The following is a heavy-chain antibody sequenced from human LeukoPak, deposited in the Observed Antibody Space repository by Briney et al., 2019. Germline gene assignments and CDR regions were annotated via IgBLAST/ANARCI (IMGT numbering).Heavy chain of an antibody. CDR1: GFTFSSYS. Sequence: NSGGSLRLSCAASGFTFSSYSMNWVRQAPGKGLEWVSSISSSSSYIYYADSVKGRFTISRDNAKNSLYLQMNSLRAEDTAVYYCARDLSREWELLNYYYYYMDVWGKGITVTVSS. J-gene: IGHJ6*03. CDR2: ISSSSSYI. V-gene: IGHV3-21*01. D-gene: IGHD1-26*01. CDR3: ARDLSREWELLNYYYYYMDV.